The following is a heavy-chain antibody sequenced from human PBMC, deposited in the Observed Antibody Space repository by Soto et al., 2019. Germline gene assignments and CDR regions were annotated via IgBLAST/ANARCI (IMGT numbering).Heavy chain of an antibody. J-gene: IGHJ3*02. D-gene: IGHD1-26*01. Sequence: PSQTLSLTCAISGDSVSSNSAAWNWIRQSPSIGLEWLGRTYYRSKWYNDYAVSVKSRITISPDTSNNQFSLQLNSVTPEDTTVYYCARGRGGSYYGYAFDIWGQGTMVTVSS. V-gene: IGHV6-1*01. CDR2: TYYRSKWYN. CDR1: GDSVSSNSAA. CDR3: ARGRGGSYYGYAFDI.